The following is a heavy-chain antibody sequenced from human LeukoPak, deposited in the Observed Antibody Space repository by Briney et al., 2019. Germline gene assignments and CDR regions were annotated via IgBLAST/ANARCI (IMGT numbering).Heavy chain of an antibody. V-gene: IGHV3-21*01. J-gene: IGHJ4*02. D-gene: IGHD5-24*01. Sequence: GGSLRLSCAVSGFTFSSYSMNWVRQAPGKGLEWVSSISSSSSYIYYADSVKGRFAISRDNAKNSLYLQMNSLRAEDTAVYYCARDGYNYVSDYWGQGTLVTVSS. CDR2: ISSSSSYI. CDR3: ARDGYNYVSDY. CDR1: GFTFSSYS.